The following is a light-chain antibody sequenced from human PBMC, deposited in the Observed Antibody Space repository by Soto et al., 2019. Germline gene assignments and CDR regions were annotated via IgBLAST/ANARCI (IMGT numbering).Light chain of an antibody. V-gene: IGLV2-14*01. CDR1: SSDVGGYNY. Sequence: QSALTQPASVSGSPGQSITISCTGTSSDVGGYNYVSWYHQHPGKAPKLMIYDVSNRPSGVSNRFSGSKSGNTASLTISGLQAEDEADYYCSSYTSSSHYVFGTGTKLTVL. J-gene: IGLJ1*01. CDR3: SSYTSSSHYV. CDR2: DVS.